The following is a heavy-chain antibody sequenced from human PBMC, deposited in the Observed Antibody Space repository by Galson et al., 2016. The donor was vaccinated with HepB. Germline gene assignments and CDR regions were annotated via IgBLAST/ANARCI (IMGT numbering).Heavy chain of an antibody. CDR1: GFTFSIYS. V-gene: IGHV3-48*04. D-gene: IGHD1-26*01. CDR2: ITGSSSVT. Sequence: SLRLSCADSGFTFSIYSMNWVRQAPGKGLEWISHITGSSSVTYYADSVKGRFTISRDNAKNSLYLQMNSLRAEDTAVYYCARGDIVGAIFDYWGQGTLVTVSS. J-gene: IGHJ4*02. CDR3: ARGDIVGAIFDY.